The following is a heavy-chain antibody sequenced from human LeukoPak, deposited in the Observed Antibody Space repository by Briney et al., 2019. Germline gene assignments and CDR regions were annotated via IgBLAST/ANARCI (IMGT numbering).Heavy chain of an antibody. CDR2: IRYDGSNK. V-gene: IGHV3-30*02. J-gene: IGHJ3*02. CDR1: GFTFSSYG. D-gene: IGHD2-2*01. CDR3: AKDIFYCSSTSCLRVLVDAFDI. Sequence: GGSLRLSCAASGFTFSSYGMHWVRQAPGKGLEWVAFIRYDGSNKYYADSVKGRFTISRDNSKNTLYLQMNSLRAEDTAVYYCAKDIFYCSSTSCLRVLVDAFDIWGQGTMVTVSS.